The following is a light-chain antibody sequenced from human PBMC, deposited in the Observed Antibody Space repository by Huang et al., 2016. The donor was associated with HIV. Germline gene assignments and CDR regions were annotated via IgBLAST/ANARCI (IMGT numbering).Light chain of an antibody. CDR2: GAS. CDR3: QQYDNWPLT. Sequence: ERVMTQSPATVSLSPGERATLSCRASLSVSTNLAWYQQRPGQAPRPLIYGASPRATGIPARFSGGGSGAEFTLTISSLQSEDFAVYYCQQYDNWPLTFGGGTKVQIK. V-gene: IGKV3-15*01. J-gene: IGKJ4*01. CDR1: LSVSTN.